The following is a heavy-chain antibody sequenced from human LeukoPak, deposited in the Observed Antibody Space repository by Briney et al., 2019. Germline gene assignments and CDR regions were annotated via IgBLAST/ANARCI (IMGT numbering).Heavy chain of an antibody. D-gene: IGHD3-10*01. J-gene: IGHJ4*02. V-gene: IGHV3-7*01. CDR2: IKQDGSEK. CDR1: GYSISSGYY. CDR3: ARDLHGYYPNY. Sequence: ETLSLTCTVSGYSISSGYYWGWIRQPPGKGLEWVANIKQDGSEKYYVDSVKGRFTISRDNAKNSLYLQMNSLRAEDTAVYYCARDLHGYYPNYWGQGTLVTVSS.